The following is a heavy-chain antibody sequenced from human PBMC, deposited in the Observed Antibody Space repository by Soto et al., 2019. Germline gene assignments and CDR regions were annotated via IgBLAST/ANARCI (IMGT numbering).Heavy chain of an antibody. Sequence: ASVQVSCKASGFTFASNDINWVRQAPGQGLQWMGWMNANVDATDSPQEFKGRVSMTWNASISTAYLELHNLKSDDTAVYYCARDLFLSMGVDLLSGSGGMDVCGQGTTVTVSS. CDR3: ARDLFLSMGVDLLSGSGGMDV. D-gene: IGHD3-10*01. CDR1: GFTFASND. CDR2: MNANVDAT. J-gene: IGHJ6*02. V-gene: IGHV1-8*01.